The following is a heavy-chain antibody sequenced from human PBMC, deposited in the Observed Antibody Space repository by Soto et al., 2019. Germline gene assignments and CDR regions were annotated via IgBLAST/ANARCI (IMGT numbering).Heavy chain of an antibody. CDR2: IIPIFGTA. Sequence: QVQLVQSGAEVKKPGSSVKVSCKASGGTFSSYAISWVRQAPGQGLEWMGGIIPIFGTANYAQKFQGRVTITADESTRTADMELSSLRSEDTAVYYCARGYEWFGESNWFDPWGQGTLVTVSS. J-gene: IGHJ5*02. D-gene: IGHD3-10*01. CDR1: GGTFSSYA. V-gene: IGHV1-69*12. CDR3: ARGYEWFGESNWFDP.